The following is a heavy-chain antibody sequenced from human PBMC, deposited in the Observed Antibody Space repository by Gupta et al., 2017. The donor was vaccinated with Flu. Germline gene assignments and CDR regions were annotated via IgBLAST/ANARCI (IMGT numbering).Heavy chain of an antibody. CDR3: ARHPSPVDIVATIRSAPGTSWFDP. Sequence: IYPGDSDTRYSPSFQGQVTISADKSISTAYLQWSSLKASDTAMYYCARHPSPVDIVATIRSAPGTSWFDPWGQGTLVTVSS. J-gene: IGHJ5*02. CDR2: IYPGDSDT. V-gene: IGHV5-51*01. D-gene: IGHD5-12*01.